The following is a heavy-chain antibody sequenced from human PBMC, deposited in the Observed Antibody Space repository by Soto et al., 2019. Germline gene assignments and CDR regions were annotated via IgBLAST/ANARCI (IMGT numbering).Heavy chain of an antibody. Sequence: PGETLKISCKASGYSFATYWIGWVRQMPGKGLEWMGIIYPGDSDTRYSPSFQGQVTISADKSISTAYLQWSSLKASDTAMYHCARTESGYSYGFADVWGQGTTVTVSS. CDR3: ARTESGYSYGFADV. V-gene: IGHV5-51*01. D-gene: IGHD5-18*01. CDR2: IYPGDSDT. CDR1: GYSFATYW. J-gene: IGHJ6*02.